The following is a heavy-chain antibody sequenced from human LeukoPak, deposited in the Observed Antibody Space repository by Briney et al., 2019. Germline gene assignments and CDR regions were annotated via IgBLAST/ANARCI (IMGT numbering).Heavy chain of an antibody. D-gene: IGHD1-20*01. Sequence: QSGRSLRLSCAASGFTFDDYAMHWVRQAPGKGLEWVSAISGSGGSTYYADSVKGRFTISRDNSKNTLYLQMNSLRAEDTAVYYCAKRGPDNWKSYYFDYWGQGTLVTVSS. CDR3: AKRGPDNWKSYYFDY. J-gene: IGHJ4*02. CDR2: ISGSGGST. V-gene: IGHV3-23*01. CDR1: GFTFDDYA.